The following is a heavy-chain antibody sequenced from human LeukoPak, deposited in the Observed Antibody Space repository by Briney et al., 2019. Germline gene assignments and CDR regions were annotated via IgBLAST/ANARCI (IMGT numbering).Heavy chain of an antibody. CDR3: AKDGGYYDYVWGSYKFGYFDY. CDR2: IWYDGSNK. Sequence: PGGSLRLSCAASGFTFSSYGMHWVRQAPGKGLEWVAVIWYDGSNKYYADSAKGRFTISRDNSKNTLYLQMNSLRAEDTAVYYCAKDGGYYDYVWGSYKFGYFDYWGQGTLVTVSS. V-gene: IGHV3-33*06. CDR1: GFTFSSYG. J-gene: IGHJ4*02. D-gene: IGHD3-16*01.